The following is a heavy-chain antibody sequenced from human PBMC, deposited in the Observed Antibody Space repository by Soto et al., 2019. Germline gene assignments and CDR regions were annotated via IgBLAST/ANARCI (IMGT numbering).Heavy chain of an antibody. CDR3: AKGGRQWLVTSDFNY. D-gene: IGHD6-19*01. Sequence: LRLSCAASGFTFSDYAMHWVRQAPGKGLEWVAVVSHDGRNTHYADSVKGRFTISRDSSKNTVSLEMISLRAEDTAVYYCAKGGRQWLVTSDFNYWGQGALVTVSS. V-gene: IGHV3-30*18. CDR2: VSHDGRNT. CDR1: GFTFSDYA. J-gene: IGHJ4*02.